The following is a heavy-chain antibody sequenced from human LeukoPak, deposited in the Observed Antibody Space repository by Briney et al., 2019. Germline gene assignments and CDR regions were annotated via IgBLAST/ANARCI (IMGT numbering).Heavy chain of an antibody. J-gene: IGHJ4*02. CDR2: ISGSGGYT. Sequence: GGSLRLSCAASGFTFSSYVMSWVRQAPGKGLEWVSVISGSGGYTYYADSVKGRFTISRDNSKNTLYLQMNSLRADDTAVYYCARHIAAGRWYFDYWGQRTLVTVSS. V-gene: IGHV3-23*01. D-gene: IGHD6-6*01. CDR3: ARHIAAGRWYFDY. CDR1: GFTFSSYV.